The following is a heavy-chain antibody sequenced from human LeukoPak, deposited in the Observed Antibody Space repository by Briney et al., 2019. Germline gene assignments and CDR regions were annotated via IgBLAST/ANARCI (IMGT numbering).Heavy chain of an antibody. CDR3: AKVDCLGSCYRYYFDY. D-gene: IGHD2-15*01. Sequence: GGSLRPSCAASGFTFSSYGMHWVRQAPGKGLEWVAVISYDGSNKYYADSVKGRFTISRDNSKNTLHLQMNSLRAEDTAVYYCAKVDCLGSCYRYYFDYWGQGTLVTVSS. J-gene: IGHJ4*02. CDR2: ISYDGSNK. V-gene: IGHV3-30*18. CDR1: GFTFSSYG.